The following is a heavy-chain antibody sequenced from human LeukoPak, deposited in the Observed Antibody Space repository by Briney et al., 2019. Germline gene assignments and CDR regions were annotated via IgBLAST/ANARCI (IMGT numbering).Heavy chain of an antibody. J-gene: IGHJ4*02. Sequence: SGTLSLTCTVSGGSLRSSGHWWVWIRQPPGKGLEWIGSIHYSGKVYYNPSLKSRVTTSVDTSTDQSSLRLSSATAADTAIYYCARQSGDQSSAWYFDAWGQGTLVTVSS. CDR1: GGSLRSSGHW. D-gene: IGHD6-19*01. CDR2: IHYSGKV. CDR3: ARQSGDQSSAWYFDA. V-gene: IGHV4-39*01.